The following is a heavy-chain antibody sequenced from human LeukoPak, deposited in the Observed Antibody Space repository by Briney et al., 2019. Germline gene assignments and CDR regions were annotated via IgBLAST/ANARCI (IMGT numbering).Heavy chain of an antibody. Sequence: PSETLSLTCTVSGYSISSGYYWGWIRQPPGKGLEWIGSIYHSGSTYYNPSLKSRVTISVDTSKNQFSLRLSSVTAADTAVYYCARDIPDYYDSSGYHLDYWGQGTLVTVSS. V-gene: IGHV4-38-2*02. CDR3: ARDIPDYYDSSGYHLDY. CDR1: GYSISSGYY. J-gene: IGHJ4*02. D-gene: IGHD3-22*01. CDR2: IYHSGST.